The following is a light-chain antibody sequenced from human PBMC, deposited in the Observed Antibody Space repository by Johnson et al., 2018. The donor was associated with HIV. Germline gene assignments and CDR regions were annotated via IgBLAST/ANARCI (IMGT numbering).Light chain of an antibody. CDR3: GTWDSNLSVYV. J-gene: IGLJ1*01. V-gene: IGLV1-51*02. Sequence: QSVLTQPPSVSAAPGQMVSISCSGSSSNIGKNYVSWYQQFPGTAPKLLIHENKKRPSGIPDRFSGSKSGTSATLDITGLQTGDEADYYCGTWDSNLSVYVFGTGTKVSVL. CDR2: ENK. CDR1: SSNIGKNY.